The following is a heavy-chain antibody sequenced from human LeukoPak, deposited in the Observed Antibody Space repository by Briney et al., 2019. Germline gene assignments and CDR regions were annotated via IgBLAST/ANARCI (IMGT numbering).Heavy chain of an antibody. CDR2: ISGSGGST. CDR1: GFTFSSYA. V-gene: IGHV3-23*01. D-gene: IGHD6-13*01. CDR3: AKDIQPSFRAAAGTYAFDI. Sequence: GGSLRLSCAASGFTFSSYAMSWVRQAPGKGLGWVSAISGSGGSTYYADSVKGRFTISRDNSKNTLYLQMNSLRAEDTAVYYCAKDIQPSFRAAAGTYAFDIWGQGTMVTVSS. J-gene: IGHJ3*02.